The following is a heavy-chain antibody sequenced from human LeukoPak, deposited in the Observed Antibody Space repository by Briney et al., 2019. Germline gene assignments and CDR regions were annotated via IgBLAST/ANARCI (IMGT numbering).Heavy chain of an antibody. Sequence: GGSLRLSCAASGFTFSSYWMHWVRQAPGKGLVWVSRINSDGSSTSYADSVKGRITISRDNAKNTLYLQMNSLRAEDTAVYYCASYSGSYPQGRWGRGTLVTVSS. D-gene: IGHD1-26*01. CDR3: ASYSGSYPQGR. CDR1: GFTFSSYW. J-gene: IGHJ4*02. CDR2: INSDGSST. V-gene: IGHV3-74*01.